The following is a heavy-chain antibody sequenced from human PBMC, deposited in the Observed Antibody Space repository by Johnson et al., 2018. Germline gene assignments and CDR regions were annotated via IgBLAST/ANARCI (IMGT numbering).Heavy chain of an antibody. V-gene: IGHV3-23*04. CDR1: GFTFSTYV. J-gene: IGHJ3*02. Sequence: VQLVESGGGLVQPGGSLRLSCTASGFTFSTYVISWVRQAPGKGLEWVSSMSNIGGFTYYADSVKGRFTVSRDNSKKTLYLQMNSLRVDETAVYYCAKGLYRGRYDLGFDIWGRGTMVTVSS. D-gene: IGHD1-26*01. CDR2: MSNIGGFT. CDR3: AKGLYRGRYDLGFDI.